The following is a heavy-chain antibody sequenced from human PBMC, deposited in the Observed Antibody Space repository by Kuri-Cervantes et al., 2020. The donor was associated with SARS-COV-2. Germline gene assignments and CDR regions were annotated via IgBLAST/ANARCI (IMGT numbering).Heavy chain of an antibody. V-gene: IGHV3-33*01. CDR1: GFTFNIYG. D-gene: IGHD3-16*01. J-gene: IGHJ6*03. CDR3: ARGAANYYYMDV. CDR2: IWYDGSKK. Sequence: LSLTCAASGFTFNIYGMHWVRQVPGKGLEWVAVIWYDGSKKYYGDSVKGRFTISRDNSKNTVSLHMNSLRAEDTAMYYCARGAANYYYMDVWGKGTTVTVSS.